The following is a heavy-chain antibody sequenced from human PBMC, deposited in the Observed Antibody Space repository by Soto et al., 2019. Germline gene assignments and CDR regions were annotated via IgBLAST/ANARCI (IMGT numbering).Heavy chain of an antibody. J-gene: IGHJ5*01. Sequence: GGSLRLSCAASGFRFRTRAMSWVRQAPGRGLEWVASIRPGGDSTYYADSVKGRFAVSRDNSNVTLYLQMDSLRVEDTAIYYCTTHEEGAPWAGGFDSWGQGTLVTVSS. CDR2: IRPGGDST. D-gene: IGHD1-26*01. CDR1: GFRFRTRA. V-gene: IGHV3-23*01. CDR3: TTHEEGAPWAGGFDS.